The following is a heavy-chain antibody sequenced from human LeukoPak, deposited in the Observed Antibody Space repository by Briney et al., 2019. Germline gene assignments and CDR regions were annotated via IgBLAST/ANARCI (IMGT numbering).Heavy chain of an antibody. CDR3: AKDAIAVAGTADY. J-gene: IGHJ4*02. Sequence: GGSLRLSCAASGFTFDDYAMHWVRQAPGKGLEWVSGISWNSGSIGYADSVKGRFTISRDNAKNSLYLQMNSLRAEDTALYYCAKDAIAVAGTADYWGQGTLVTVSS. D-gene: IGHD6-19*01. CDR2: ISWNSGSI. V-gene: IGHV3-9*01. CDR1: GFTFDDYA.